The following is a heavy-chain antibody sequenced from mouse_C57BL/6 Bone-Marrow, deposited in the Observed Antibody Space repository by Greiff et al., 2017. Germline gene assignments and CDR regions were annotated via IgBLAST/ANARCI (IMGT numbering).Heavy chain of an antibody. J-gene: IGHJ2*01. CDR1: GYAFSSYW. V-gene: IGHV1-80*01. CDR3: ARVIEGITTVPDLDY. D-gene: IGHD1-1*01. CDR2: IYPGDGDT. Sequence: QVQLQQSGAELVKPGASVKISCKASGYAFSSYWMNWVKQRPGKGLEWIGQIYPGDGDTNYNGKFKGKATLTADKSSSTAYMQLSSLTSEDSAVYFGARVIEGITTVPDLDYWGQGTTLTVSS.